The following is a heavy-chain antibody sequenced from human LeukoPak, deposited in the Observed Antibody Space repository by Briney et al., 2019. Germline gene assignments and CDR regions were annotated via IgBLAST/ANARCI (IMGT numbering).Heavy chain of an antibody. V-gene: IGHV4-59*01. J-gene: IGHJ4*02. Sequence: SETLSLTCTVSGGSISSYYWSWIRQPPGKGLEWIGYIYYSGSTNYNPSLKSRVTISVDTSKNQFSLKLSYVTAADTAVYYCARGYLDYDILTGYYLFDYWGQGTLVTVSS. CDR2: IYYSGST. CDR3: ARGYLDYDILTGYYLFDY. CDR1: GGSISSYY. D-gene: IGHD3-9*01.